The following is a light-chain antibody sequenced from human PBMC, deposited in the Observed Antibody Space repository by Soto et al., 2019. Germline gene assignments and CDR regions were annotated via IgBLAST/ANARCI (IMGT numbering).Light chain of an antibody. CDR3: NSYTTSSTLV. V-gene: IGLV2-14*01. J-gene: IGLJ3*02. Sequence: QSALTQPASVYGSPGQSITISCTGTSSDVGIYNYVSWYQQHPGKAPKLMIYEVSNRPSGVSNRFSGSKSGNTASLTISGLQAEDEADYYCNSYTTSSTLVFGGGTKLTVL. CDR1: SSDVGIYNY. CDR2: EVS.